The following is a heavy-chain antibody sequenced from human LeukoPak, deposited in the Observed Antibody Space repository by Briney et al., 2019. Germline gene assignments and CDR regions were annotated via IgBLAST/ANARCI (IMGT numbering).Heavy chain of an antibody. CDR3: ARDQGYSSSWSTAWWHRYYYYYMDV. CDR1: GYTFTSYG. Sequence: ASVKVSCKTSGYTFTSYGISWVRQAPGQGLEWMGWISAYNGNTHSAQKLQGRVTMTTDTSTSTAYMELRSLRSDDTAVYYCARDQGYSSSWSTAWWHRYYYYYMDVWGKGTTVTVSS. D-gene: IGHD6-13*01. V-gene: IGHV1-18*01. CDR2: ISAYNGNT. J-gene: IGHJ6*03.